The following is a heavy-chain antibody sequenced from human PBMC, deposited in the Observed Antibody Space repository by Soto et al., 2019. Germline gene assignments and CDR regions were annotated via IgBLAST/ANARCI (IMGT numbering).Heavy chain of an antibody. J-gene: IGHJ4*02. Sequence: GASVKVSCKASGYTFTNYGITWVRQAPGQGLEWMGWISGYNGNTNYAQKLQGRVTMTADTSTSTAYMELRSLRSDDTAVYYCARDYLAAGLFDSWGQGTLVTVSS. CDR1: GYTFTNYG. CDR3: ARDYLAAGLFDS. CDR2: ISGYNGNT. D-gene: IGHD6-13*01. V-gene: IGHV1-18*01.